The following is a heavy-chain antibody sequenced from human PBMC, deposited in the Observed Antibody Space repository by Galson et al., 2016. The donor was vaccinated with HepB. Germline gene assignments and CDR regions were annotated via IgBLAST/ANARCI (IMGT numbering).Heavy chain of an antibody. CDR3: ARERDYCVNNDCYPQDYSNSDYYGLDV. V-gene: IGHV1-2*04. J-gene: IGHJ6*02. CDR1: GYTFTNFP. Sequence: SVKVSCKASGYTFTNFPINWVRQAPGQRLEWMGWINPHTGATNYAQKFQGWVTMNRDASISTVYMELSRLTSDDTAIYYCARERDYCVNNDCYPQDYSNSDYYGLDVWGQGTTVTVSS. D-gene: IGHD4-11*01. CDR2: INPHTGAT.